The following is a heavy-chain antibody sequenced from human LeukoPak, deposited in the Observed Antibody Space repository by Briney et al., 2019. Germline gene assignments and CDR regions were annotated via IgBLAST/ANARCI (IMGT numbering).Heavy chain of an antibody. V-gene: IGHV4-59*01. J-gene: IGHJ3*02. CDR3: ARGSVVVRRGAFDI. D-gene: IGHD2-2*01. CDR1: GGSISSYY. Sequence: SETLSLTCTVSGGSISSYYWSWIRQPPGKGLEWIGYIYYSGSTNYNPSLKSRVTISVDTSKNQFSLKLSSVTAADTAVYYCARGSVVVRRGAFDIWGQGTMVTVSS. CDR2: IYYSGST.